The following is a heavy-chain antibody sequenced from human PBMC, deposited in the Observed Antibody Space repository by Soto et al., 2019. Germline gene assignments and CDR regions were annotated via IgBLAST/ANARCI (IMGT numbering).Heavy chain of an antibody. V-gene: IGHV4-34*01. J-gene: IGHJ4*02. CDR1: GGSITSYH. CDR2: INHSGST. CDR3: ARGRNLMITFGGVIGHFDY. Sequence: SETLSLTCIVSGGSITSYHWSWIRQPPGKGLEWIGEINHSGSTNYNPSLKSRVTISVDTSKNQFSLKLSSVTAADTAVYYCARGRNLMITFGGVIGHFDYWGQGTLVTVSS. D-gene: IGHD3-16*02.